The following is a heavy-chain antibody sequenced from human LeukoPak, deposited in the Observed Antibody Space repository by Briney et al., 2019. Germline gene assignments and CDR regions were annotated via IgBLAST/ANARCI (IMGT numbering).Heavy chain of an antibody. D-gene: IGHD3-16*01. J-gene: IGHJ4*02. CDR2: IYYSGNT. CDR1: GVSISSSNSY. V-gene: IGHV4-39*02. Sequence: PSETLSLTCTVSGVSISSSNSYWGWIRQPPGKGLEWIGSIYYSGNTYYNASLKSQVSISIDTSKNQFSLRLTSVTAADTAVYYCAREGAKGFDYWGQGTLVTVSS. CDR3: AREGAKGFDY.